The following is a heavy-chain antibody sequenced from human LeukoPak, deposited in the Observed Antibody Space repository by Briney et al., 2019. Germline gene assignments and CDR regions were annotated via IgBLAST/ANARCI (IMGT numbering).Heavy chain of an antibody. J-gene: IGHJ4*02. CDR2: ISSSGSSI. V-gene: IGHV3-21*01. Sequence: GGSLRLSCAASKFTFSDYSMSWVRQAPGKGLEWVSSISSSGSSIFYADSVKGRFTISRDNAQNSLYLQMNNLRVEDTAVYYCARGIAAAGWYYFDYWGQGALVTVSS. CDR1: KFTFSDYS. CDR3: ARGIAAAGWYYFDY. D-gene: IGHD6-13*01.